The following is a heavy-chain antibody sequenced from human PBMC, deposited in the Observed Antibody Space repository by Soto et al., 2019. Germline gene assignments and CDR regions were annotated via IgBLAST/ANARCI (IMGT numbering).Heavy chain of an antibody. J-gene: IGHJ4*02. CDR1: GGTFSSYA. Sequence: GASVKVSCKASGGTFSSYAISWERQAPGQGLEWMGGIIPIFGTANYAQKFQGRVTITADVSTSTAYMELSSLRSEDTAVYYCAGTAERYSYGNFDYWGQGTLVTSPQ. CDR3: AGTAERYSYGNFDY. CDR2: IIPIFGTA. D-gene: IGHD5-18*01. V-gene: IGHV1-69*13.